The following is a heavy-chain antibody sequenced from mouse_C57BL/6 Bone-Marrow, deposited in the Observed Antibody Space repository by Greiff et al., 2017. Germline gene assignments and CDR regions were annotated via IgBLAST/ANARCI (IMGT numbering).Heavy chain of an antibody. J-gene: IGHJ4*01. CDR3: ARFSSLRDYAMDY. V-gene: IGHV1-64*01. D-gene: IGHD1-1*01. Sequence: QVHVKQSGAELVKPGASVKLSCKASGYTFTSYWMHWVKQRPGQGLEWIGMIHPNSGSTNYNEKFKSKATLTVDKSSSTAYMQLSSLTSEDSAVYYCARFSSLRDYAMDYWGQGTSVTVSS. CDR2: IHPNSGST. CDR1: GYTFTSYW.